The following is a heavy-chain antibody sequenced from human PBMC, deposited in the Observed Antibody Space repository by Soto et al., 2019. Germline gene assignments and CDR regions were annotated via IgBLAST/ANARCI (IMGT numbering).Heavy chain of an antibody. CDR3: ARNPGVYYYYGMDV. J-gene: IGHJ6*02. Sequence: GGSLRLSCAASGFTFSSYWMHWVRQAPGKGLVWVSRINSDGSSTSYADSVKGRFTISRDNAKNTLYLQMNSLRAEDTAVYYCARNPGVYYYYGMDVWGQGTTVTVSS. CDR1: GFTFSSYW. V-gene: IGHV3-74*01. CDR2: INSDGSST.